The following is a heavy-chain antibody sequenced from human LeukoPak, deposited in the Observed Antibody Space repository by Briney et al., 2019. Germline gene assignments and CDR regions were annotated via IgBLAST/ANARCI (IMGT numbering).Heavy chain of an antibody. CDR1: GFTFSDYY. CDR2: ISSSGSTI. J-gene: IGHJ3*02. Sequence: GGSLRLSCAASGFTFSDYYMSWIRQAPGKGLEWVSYISSSGSTIYYADSVKGRFTISRDNAKNSLYLQMNSLRAEGTAVYYCARLQYVGKPHAFDIWGQGTMVTVSS. V-gene: IGHV3-11*04. CDR3: ARLQYVGKPHAFDI. D-gene: IGHD1-14*01.